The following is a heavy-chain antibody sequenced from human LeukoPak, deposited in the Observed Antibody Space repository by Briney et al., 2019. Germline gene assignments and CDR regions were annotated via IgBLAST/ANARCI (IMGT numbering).Heavy chain of an antibody. J-gene: IGHJ5*02. V-gene: IGHV1-69*04. CDR2: IIPILGIA. CDR3: ARVRGGFLEWLPINNWFDP. Sequence: SVKVSCKASGGTFSSYAISWVRQAPGQGLEWVGRIIPILGIANYAQKFQGRVTITADKSMSTAYMELSSLRSEDTAVYYCARVRGGFLEWLPINNWFDPWGQGTLVTVSS. D-gene: IGHD3-3*01. CDR1: GGTFSSYA.